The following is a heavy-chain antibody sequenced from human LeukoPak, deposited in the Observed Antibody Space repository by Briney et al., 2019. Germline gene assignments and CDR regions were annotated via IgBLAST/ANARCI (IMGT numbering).Heavy chain of an antibody. CDR2: IHDSDNT. CDR3: ARGRRTIFGVVTPHFDY. J-gene: IGHJ4*02. CDR1: GGSISSYY. D-gene: IGHD3-3*01. V-gene: IGHV4-59*01. Sequence: SETLSLTCTVSGGSISSYYWSWIRQSPGKGLEWIGYIHDSDNTYYSPSLKSRVTISVDTSKNQFSMRVNSMTAADMAVYYCARGRRTIFGVVTPHFDYWGQGTLVTASS.